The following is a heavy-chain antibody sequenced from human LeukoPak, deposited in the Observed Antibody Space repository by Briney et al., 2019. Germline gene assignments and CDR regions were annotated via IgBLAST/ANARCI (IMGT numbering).Heavy chain of an antibody. D-gene: IGHD2/OR15-2a*01. J-gene: IGHJ4*02. CDR1: GFTFNSYI. V-gene: IGHV3-23*01. CDR3: VSFYETY. CDR2: ISGFGGST. Sequence: PGGSLRLSCAASGFTFNSYIMNWVRQAPGKGLEWVSSISGFGGSTYYADSVKGRFTISKDNAKNTVYLQMNSLRAEDTAVYYCVSFYETYWGRGTLVTVSS.